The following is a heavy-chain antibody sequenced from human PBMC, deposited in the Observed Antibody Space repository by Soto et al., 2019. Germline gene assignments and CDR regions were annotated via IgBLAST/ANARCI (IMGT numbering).Heavy chain of an antibody. CDR1: GYTFTSYG. CDR2: ISAYNGNT. Sequence: QVQLVQSGAEVKKPGASVKVSCKASGYTFTSYGISWVRQAPGQGLEWMGWISAYNGNTNYAQKLQGRVTMTTDTSTSTAYMEMRSLRSDDTAVYYCARMYSSGWSYYYGMDVWGQGTTVTVSS. CDR3: ARMYSSGWSYYYGMDV. J-gene: IGHJ6*02. D-gene: IGHD6-19*01. V-gene: IGHV1-18*01.